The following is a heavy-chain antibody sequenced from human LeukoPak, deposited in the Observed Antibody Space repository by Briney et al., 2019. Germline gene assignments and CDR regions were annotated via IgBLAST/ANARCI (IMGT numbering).Heavy chain of an antibody. CDR3: ASYSGSNSFLFDY. CDR2: IKPDGSDT. CDR1: GFTFSNSW. Sequence: GGSLRLSCAASGFTFSNSWMSWVRQAPGKGLEWVANIKPDGSDTFYVDSVKGRFTISRDNAKNSLYLQMNSLRAEDTAVYYCASYSGSNSFLFDYWGQGTLVTVSP. J-gene: IGHJ4*02. D-gene: IGHD1-26*01. V-gene: IGHV3-7*01.